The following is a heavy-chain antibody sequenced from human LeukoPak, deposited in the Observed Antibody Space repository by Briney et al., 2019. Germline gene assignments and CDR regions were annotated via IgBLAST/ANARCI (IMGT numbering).Heavy chain of an antibody. CDR1: GFTFSSYS. CDR2: ISGSGGST. J-gene: IGHJ4*02. Sequence: PGGSLRLSCAASGFTFSSYSMNWVRQAPGKGLEWVSAISGSGGSTYYADSVKGRFTISRDNSKNTLYLQMNSLRAEDTAVYYCAKDREQLVLSAQFDYWGQGTLVTVSS. D-gene: IGHD6-6*01. CDR3: AKDREQLVLSAQFDY. V-gene: IGHV3-23*01.